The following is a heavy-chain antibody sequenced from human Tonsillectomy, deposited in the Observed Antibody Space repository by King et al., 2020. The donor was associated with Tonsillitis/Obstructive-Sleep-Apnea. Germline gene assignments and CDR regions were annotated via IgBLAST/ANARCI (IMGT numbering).Heavy chain of an antibody. D-gene: IGHD3-10*01. CDR1: GFTFSNYD. CDR2: ISNSGTTI. V-gene: IGHV3-48*03. CDR3: AGGLVRGIIITAVFDY. Sequence: VQLVESGGGLVQPGGSLRLSCAASGFTFSNYDMNWVRQAPGKGLEGVSYISNSGTTIYYADSVKGRFTISRDNAKNSLYLQMNSLRAEDTAVYYCAGGLVRGIIITAVFDYWGQGTLVTVSS. J-gene: IGHJ4*02.